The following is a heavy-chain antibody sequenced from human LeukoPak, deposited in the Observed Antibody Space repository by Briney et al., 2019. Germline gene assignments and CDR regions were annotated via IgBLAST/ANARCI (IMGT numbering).Heavy chain of an antibody. CDR3: ARDYKYAFDN. V-gene: IGHV3-48*01. CDR2: IGIDSGNT. Sequence: GGSLRLPCAASGFTFNDYSMNWVRQAPGKGLEWISYIGIDSGNTNYADSVKGRFTISGDKAKNSLYLQMNSLRVEDTAVYYCARDYKYAFDNWGQGTLVTVSS. J-gene: IGHJ4*02. CDR1: GFTFNDYS. D-gene: IGHD5-24*01.